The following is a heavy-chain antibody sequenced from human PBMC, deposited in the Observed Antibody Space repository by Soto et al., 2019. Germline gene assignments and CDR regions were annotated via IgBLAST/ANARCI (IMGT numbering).Heavy chain of an antibody. CDR3: ASGCNNTKCRFDY. J-gene: IGHJ4*02. V-gene: IGHV3-33*01. CDR2: IWLDGDKK. D-gene: IGHD3-9*01. CDR1: GFNFSSYG. Sequence: QVQLVESGGGVVQPGRSLRLSCVVSGFNFSSYGMHWVRQAPGKGLEWVAVIWLDGDKKYYSDFVKGRFTISRDNSKNTLYLQMNSLRAEDTAVYYCASGCNNTKCRFDYWGQGTLVTVSS.